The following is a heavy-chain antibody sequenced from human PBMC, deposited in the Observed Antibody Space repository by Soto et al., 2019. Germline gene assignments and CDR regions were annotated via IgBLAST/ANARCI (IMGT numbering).Heavy chain of an antibody. Sequence: GASVKVSCKASGYTFTGYYMHWVRQALGQGLEWMGWINPNSGGTNYAQKFQGRVTMTRDTSISTAYMELSRLRSDDTAVYYCARAEGRLPGDAFDIWGQGTMVTVSS. J-gene: IGHJ3*02. CDR1: GYTFTGYY. CDR2: INPNSGGT. V-gene: IGHV1-2*02. CDR3: ARAEGRLPGDAFDI. D-gene: IGHD3-10*01.